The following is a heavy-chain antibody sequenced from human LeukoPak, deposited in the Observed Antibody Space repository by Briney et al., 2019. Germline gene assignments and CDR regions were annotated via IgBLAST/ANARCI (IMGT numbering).Heavy chain of an antibody. CDR1: GFTVSSTY. CDR2: IYSGGST. J-gene: IGHJ4*02. V-gene: IGHV3-66*02. CDR3: ARFSSNGVSEFAY. Sequence: GGSLRLSFAASGFTVSSTYMTGVRQAPGRGLGWVSVIYSGGSTYYADSVKGRFTISRDNSKNTLYLQMNSLRAEDTAVYYCARFSSNGVSEFAYWGQGTLVTVSS. D-gene: IGHD2-8*01.